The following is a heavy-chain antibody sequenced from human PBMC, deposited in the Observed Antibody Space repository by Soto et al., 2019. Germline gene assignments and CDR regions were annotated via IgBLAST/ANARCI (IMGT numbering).Heavy chain of an antibody. CDR2: IYDSGST. Sequence: PSETLSLTCTVSDGSISSYDGSWLLQPPGKGLEWIGYIYDSGSTLYNPSLKSRVTISVDRPNNQFSLKLRSVTAADTAIYYCAGDIRSGSYRFDYWGQGTLVTVSS. CDR1: DGSISSYD. V-gene: IGHV4-59*08. D-gene: IGHD1-26*01. CDR3: AGDIRSGSYRFDY. J-gene: IGHJ4*02.